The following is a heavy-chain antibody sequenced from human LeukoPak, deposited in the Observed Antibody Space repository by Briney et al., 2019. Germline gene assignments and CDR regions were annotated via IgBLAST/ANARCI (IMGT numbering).Heavy chain of an antibody. CDR2: IYSGGTT. CDR3: ARDPYCLGGSCYPAPYYGMDV. Sequence: GGSLRLSCAASGFTVSSNYMSWVRQAPGKGLEWVSVIYSGGTTYYADSVKGRFTISRDNSKNTLYLQMNSLRVGDTAVYYCARDPYCLGGSCYPAPYYGMDVWGQGTTVTVSS. CDR1: GFTVSSNY. V-gene: IGHV3-66*01. J-gene: IGHJ6*02. D-gene: IGHD2-15*01.